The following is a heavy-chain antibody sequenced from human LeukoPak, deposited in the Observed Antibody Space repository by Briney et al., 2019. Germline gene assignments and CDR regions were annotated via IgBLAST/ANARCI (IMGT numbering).Heavy chain of an antibody. CDR2: INPNTGDT. CDR3: ARVPLFGVVTIDY. CDR1: GYTFTDYY. V-gene: IGHV1-2*02. D-gene: IGHD3-3*01. J-gene: IGHJ4*02. Sequence: ASLKFSCRASGYTFTDYYMHRVRQAPGQGLEWMAWINPNTGDTNSAQKFQGRVTMTRDTSISTAYMELNSLSSDDTAVYYCARVPLFGVVTIDYWGQGSLVTVSS.